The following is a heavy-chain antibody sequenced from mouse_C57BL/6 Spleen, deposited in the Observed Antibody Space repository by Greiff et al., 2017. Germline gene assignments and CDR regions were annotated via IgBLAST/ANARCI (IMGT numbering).Heavy chain of an antibody. D-gene: IGHD1-1*01. Sequence: SGGDLVKPGGSLKLSCAASGFTFSSYGMSWVRQTPDKRLEWVATISSGGSYTYYPDSVKGRFTISRDNAKNTLYLQMSSLKSEDTAMYYCAREITTVVEDYFDYWGQGTTLTVSS. CDR1: GFTFSSYG. CDR2: ISSGGSYT. CDR3: AREITTVVEDYFDY. V-gene: IGHV5-6*01. J-gene: IGHJ2*01.